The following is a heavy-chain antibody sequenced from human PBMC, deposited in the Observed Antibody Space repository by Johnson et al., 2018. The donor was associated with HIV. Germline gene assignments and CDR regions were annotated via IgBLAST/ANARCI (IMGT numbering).Heavy chain of an antibody. CDR2: IYSGGST. CDR3: ASSESFGAFDI. D-gene: IGHD1-26*01. J-gene: IGHJ3*02. Sequence: VQLVESGGGLVKPGGSLRLSCAASGFTFSDYYMSWISQAPGKGLEWVSVIYSGGSTYYADSVKGRFTISRDNSKNTLYLQMNSLRAEDTAVYYCASSESFGAFDIWGRGTMVTVSS. CDR1: GFTFSDYY. V-gene: IGHV3-66*02.